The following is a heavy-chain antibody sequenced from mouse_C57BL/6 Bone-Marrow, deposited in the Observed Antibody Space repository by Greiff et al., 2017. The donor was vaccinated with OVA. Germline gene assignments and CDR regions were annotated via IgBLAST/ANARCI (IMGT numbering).Heavy chain of an antibody. CDR1: GFNIKDDY. V-gene: IGHV14-4*01. Sequence: VQLQQSGAELVRPGASVKLSCTASGFNIKDDYMHWVKQRPEQGLEWIGWIDPENGDTEYASKFQGKATITADTSSNTAYLQLSSLTSEDTAVYYCKNLLQFAYWGQGTLVTVSA. CDR3: KNLLQFAY. CDR2: IDPENGDT. J-gene: IGHJ3*01. D-gene: IGHD2-10*01.